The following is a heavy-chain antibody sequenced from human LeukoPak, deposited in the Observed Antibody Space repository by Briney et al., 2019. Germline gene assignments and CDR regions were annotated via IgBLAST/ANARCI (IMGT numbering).Heavy chain of an antibody. CDR1: GYTFTKSDY. V-gene: IGHV1-46*01. Sequence: ASVKVSCKASGYTFTKSDYMHWVRQAPGQGLEWMGIINPSDGTTFYAHKVQGRVTMTRDTSTNTVYKELSSLRSEDTAVFYCARGPTDMDFDYWGQGSLVTVSS. J-gene: IGHJ4*02. CDR2: INPSDGTT. CDR3: ARGPTDMDFDY.